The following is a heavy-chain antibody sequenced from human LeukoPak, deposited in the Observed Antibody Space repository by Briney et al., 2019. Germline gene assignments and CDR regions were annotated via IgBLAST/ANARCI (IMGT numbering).Heavy chain of an antibody. D-gene: IGHD3-3*01. Sequence: ASVKVSCKASGYTFTSYDINWVRQATGQGLEWMGWMNPNSGNTGYAQKFQGRVTMTRNTSISTAYMELSSLRSEDTAVYYCARGESGVGYFDLWGRGTLVTVSS. CDR2: MNPNSGNT. CDR1: GYTFTSYD. V-gene: IGHV1-8*01. J-gene: IGHJ2*01. CDR3: ARGESGVGYFDL.